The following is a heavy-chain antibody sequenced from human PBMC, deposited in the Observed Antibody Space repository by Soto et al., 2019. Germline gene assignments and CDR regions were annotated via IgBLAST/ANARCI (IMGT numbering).Heavy chain of an antibody. D-gene: IGHD3-10*01. Sequence: GGSLRLSCAASGFTFSDYTMNWVRQAPGKGLEWISYISRRTISYAESVEGRFTISRDIAKSSLYLQLNSLRAEDTAAYYGVRNYLSAFDVWGQGTVVTV. CDR1: GFTFSDYT. V-gene: IGHV3-48*01. CDR3: VRNYLSAFDV. CDR2: ISRRTI. J-gene: IGHJ3*01.